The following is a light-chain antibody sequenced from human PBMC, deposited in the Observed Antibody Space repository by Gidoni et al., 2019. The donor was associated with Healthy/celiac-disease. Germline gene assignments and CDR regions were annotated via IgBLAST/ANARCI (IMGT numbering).Light chain of an antibody. CDR3: QQYYSTPLT. CDR2: WAS. V-gene: IGKV4-1*01. Sequence: DIVMTQSPDSLAVSLGERATINCKSSQSVLYSSNNKNYLAWYQQKPGQPPKLLIYWASTRESGVPDRFSGSGSGTDFNLTISSLQDEDVEVYYCQQYYSTPLTFGGGTKVEIK. J-gene: IGKJ4*01. CDR1: QSVLYSSNNKNY.